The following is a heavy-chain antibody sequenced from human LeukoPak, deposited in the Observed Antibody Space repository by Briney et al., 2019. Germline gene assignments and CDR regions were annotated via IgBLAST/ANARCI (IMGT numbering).Heavy chain of an antibody. J-gene: IGHJ6*03. CDR1: GGSFSGYY. CDR3: ARLGAVAGPNYYYYYYMDV. V-gene: IGHV4-34*01. CDR2: INHSGST. Sequence: SETLSLTCAVYGGSFSGYYWSWIRQPPGKGLEWIGEINHSGSTNYNPSLKSRVTISVDTSKNQFSLKLSPVTAADTAVYYCARLGAVAGPNYYYYYYMDVWGKGTTVTISS. D-gene: IGHD6-19*01.